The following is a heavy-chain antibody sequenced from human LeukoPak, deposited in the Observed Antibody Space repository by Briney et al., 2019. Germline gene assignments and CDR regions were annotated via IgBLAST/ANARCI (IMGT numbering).Heavy chain of an antibody. CDR1: GFTVSSNY. J-gene: IGHJ4*02. V-gene: IGHV3-66*01. CDR2: IYSGGST. CDR3: AKDQKDRMTANFDY. D-gene: IGHD2-21*02. Sequence: GGSLRLSCAASGFTVSSNYMSWVRQAPGKGLEWVSVIYSGGSTYYADSVKGRFTISRDNSKNTLYLQMNSLRAEDTAVYYCAKDQKDRMTANFDYWGQGTLVTVSS.